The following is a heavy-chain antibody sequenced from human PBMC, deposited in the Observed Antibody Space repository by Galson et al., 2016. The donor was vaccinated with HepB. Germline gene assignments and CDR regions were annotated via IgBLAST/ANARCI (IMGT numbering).Heavy chain of an antibody. CDR2: ISNDGSNK. Sequence: SLRLSCAASGFTFSYYSMHWVRQAPGMGLEWVAIISNDGSNKYYADSVKGRFTISRDISKNTLYLQMNSLRAEDTALYYCARDAFPDDACDIWGQGTMVTVSS. V-gene: IGHV3-30-3*01. CDR1: GFTFSYYS. D-gene: IGHD3-16*01. J-gene: IGHJ3*02. CDR3: ARDAFPDDACDI.